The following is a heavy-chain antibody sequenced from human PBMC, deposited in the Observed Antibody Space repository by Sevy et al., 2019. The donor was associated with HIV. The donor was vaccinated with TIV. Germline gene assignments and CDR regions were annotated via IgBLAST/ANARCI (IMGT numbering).Heavy chain of an antibody. J-gene: IGHJ4*02. D-gene: IGHD2-2*02. CDR3: ARLRWDLVVVPGATPGCYFDS. CDR1: GDSINTYY. CDR2: VSHSGNT. Sequence: SETLSLTCTVSGDSINTYYWSWIRQPPGKGLEWIGYVSHSGNTNYNPSLKSRVSMSVDTSTNQFSLKVKSVTAADTAVYYCARLRWDLVVVPGATPGCYFDSWGQGILVTVSS. V-gene: IGHV4-59*08.